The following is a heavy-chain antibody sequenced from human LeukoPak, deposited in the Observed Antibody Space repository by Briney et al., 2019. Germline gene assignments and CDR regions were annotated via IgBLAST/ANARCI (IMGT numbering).Heavy chain of an antibody. CDR2: MNPHSGGT. CDR1: GYTFSSYY. CDR3: ARAQRTVSGLDV. J-gene: IGHJ6*02. Sequence: ASVKVSCKASGYTFSSYYMHWVRQAPGQGLAWMGWMNPHSGGTNYAQNFRARVTMTTDTSINTAYLELTGLTSDDTALYYCARAQRTVSGLDVWGQGTTVTVSS. V-gene: IGHV1-2*02. D-gene: IGHD2-2*01.